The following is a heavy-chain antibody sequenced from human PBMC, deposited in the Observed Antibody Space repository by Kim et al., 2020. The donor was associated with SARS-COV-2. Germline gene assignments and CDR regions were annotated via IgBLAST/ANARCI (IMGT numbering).Heavy chain of an antibody. J-gene: IGHJ6*02. CDR2: IDPSDSYT. Sequence: GESLKISCKGSGYRFTSYWISWVRQMPGKGLEWMGRIDPSDSYTNYSPSFQGHVTISADKSISTAYLQWSSLKASDTAMYYCARRRSTVTSYYYYGMDVWGQGTTVTVSS. CDR1: GYRFTSYW. D-gene: IGHD4-4*01. V-gene: IGHV5-10-1*01. CDR3: ARRRSTVTSYYYYGMDV.